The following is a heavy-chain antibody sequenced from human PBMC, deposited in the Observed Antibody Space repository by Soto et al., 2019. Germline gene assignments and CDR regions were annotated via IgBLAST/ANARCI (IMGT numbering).Heavy chain of an antibody. J-gene: IGHJ6*02. V-gene: IGHV3-74*01. CDR2: INSDGSST. CDR1: GFTFSSYW. Sequence: GGSLRLSCAASGFTFSSYWMHWVRQAPGKGLVWVSRINSDGSSTSYADSVKGRFTISRDNAKYTLYLQMNSLRAEDTAVYYCARDQQSGSSNYYGMDVWGQGTTVTVSS. D-gene: IGHD1-26*01. CDR3: ARDQQSGSSNYYGMDV.